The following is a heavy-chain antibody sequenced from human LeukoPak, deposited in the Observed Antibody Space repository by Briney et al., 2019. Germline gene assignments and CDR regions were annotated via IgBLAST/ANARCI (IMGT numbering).Heavy chain of an antibody. Sequence: GGSLRLSCAASGFTFSSYWMSWVRQAPGKGLEWVANIKQDGSEKYYVDSVKGRFPISRDNAKNSLYLQMNSLRAEDTAVYYCAGQTYYDFWSGYLGAFDIWGQGTMVTVSS. CDR1: GFTFSSYW. J-gene: IGHJ3*02. CDR3: AGQTYYDFWSGYLGAFDI. CDR2: IKQDGSEK. D-gene: IGHD3-3*01. V-gene: IGHV3-7*01.